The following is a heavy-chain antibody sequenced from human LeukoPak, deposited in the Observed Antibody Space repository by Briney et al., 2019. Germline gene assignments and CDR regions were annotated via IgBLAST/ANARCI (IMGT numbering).Heavy chain of an antibody. V-gene: IGHV1-58*02. CDR2: IVVGSGNT. CDR1: GFTFTSSA. CDR3: AAREMAVSYYFDY. J-gene: IGHJ4*02. Sequence: SVKVSCKASGFTFTSSAMQWVRQARGKRLEWIGWIVVGSGNTNYAQKFQERVTITRDMSTNTVYMELSSLRSEDTAVYYCAAREMAVSYYFDYWGQGTLVTVSS. D-gene: IGHD5-24*01.